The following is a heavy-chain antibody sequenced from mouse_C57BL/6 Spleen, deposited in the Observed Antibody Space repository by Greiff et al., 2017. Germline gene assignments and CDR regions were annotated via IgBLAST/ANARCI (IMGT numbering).Heavy chain of an antibody. CDR2: INPNNGGT. V-gene: IGHV1-26*01. Sequence: VQLQQSGPELVKPGASVKISCKASGYTFTDYYMNWVKQSHGKGLEWIGDINPNNGGTSYNQKFKGKATLTVDKSSSTAYMELRSLTSEDSAVYYCEGGSSDAMDYWGQGTSVTVSS. CDR1: GYTFTDYY. CDR3: EGGSSDAMDY. D-gene: IGHD1-1*01. J-gene: IGHJ4*01.